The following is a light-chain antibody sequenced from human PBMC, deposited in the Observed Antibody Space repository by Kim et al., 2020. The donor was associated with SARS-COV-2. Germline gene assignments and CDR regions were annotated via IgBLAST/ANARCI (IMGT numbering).Light chain of an antibody. CDR1: QSISSS. V-gene: IGKV1-5*01. CDR3: QQYSSYST. J-gene: IGKJ1*01. Sequence: SASVEDRVTVTCRASQSISSSLAWYQQKPGKAPDLLIYAASTLERGVPSRFSGTGSGTEFTLTISSLQSDDLATYYCQQYSSYSTFGQGTKVDIK. CDR2: AAS.